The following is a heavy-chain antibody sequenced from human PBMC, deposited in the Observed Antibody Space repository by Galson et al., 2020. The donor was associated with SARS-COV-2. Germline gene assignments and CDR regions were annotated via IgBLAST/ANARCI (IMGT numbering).Heavy chain of an antibody. CDR2: IWYDGSNK. CDR1: GFTFSSYG. CDR3: ARDGIVGATTGLDC. J-gene: IGHJ4*02. D-gene: IGHD1-26*01. Sequence: GGSLRLSCAASGFTFSSYGMHWVRQAPGKGLEWVAVIWYDGSNKYYADSVKGRFTISRDNSKNTLYLQMNSLRAEDTAVYYCARDGIVGATTGLDCWGQGTLVTVSS. V-gene: IGHV3-33*01.